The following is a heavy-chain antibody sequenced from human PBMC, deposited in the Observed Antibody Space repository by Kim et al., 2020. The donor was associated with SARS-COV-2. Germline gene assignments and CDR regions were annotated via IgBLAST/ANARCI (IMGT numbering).Heavy chain of an antibody. CDR3: ASGPYCSSTSCSLD. D-gene: IGHD2-2*01. V-gene: IGHV4-34*01. Sequence: SETLSLTCAVYGGSFSGYYWSWIRQPPGKGLEWIGEINHSGSTNYNPSLKSRVTISVDTSKNQFSLKLSSVTAADTAVYYCASGPYCSSTSCSLDWGQGTLVTVSS. CDR1: GGSFSGYY. J-gene: IGHJ4*02. CDR2: INHSGST.